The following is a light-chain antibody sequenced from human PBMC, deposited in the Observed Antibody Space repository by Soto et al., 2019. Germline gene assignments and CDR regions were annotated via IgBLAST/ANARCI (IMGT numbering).Light chain of an antibody. V-gene: IGLV1-44*01. CDR1: NSNIGNNT. CDR2: SDH. Sequence: QSLLTQPPSASGTPGQRVTISCSGSNSNIGNNTVNWYQQLPGTAPKLLIYSDHQRPSGVPDRFSGSKSGTSASLAISGLQSEDEADYYCAAWNDSLNGHVVFGGGTKLTVL. CDR3: AAWNDSLNGHVV. J-gene: IGLJ2*01.